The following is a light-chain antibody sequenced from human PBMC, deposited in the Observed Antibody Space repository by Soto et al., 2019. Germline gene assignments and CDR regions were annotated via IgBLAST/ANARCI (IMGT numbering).Light chain of an antibody. J-gene: IGKJ2*01. CDR1: QSVYSS. Sequence: EVEMTQSPATLSVSPGESATLSCRASQSVYSSLAWYQQKPGQAPRLLIYGASTRATGIPARFSGSGSGTEFTLTISSLQSEDLAVYFCQHYNNWPYTFGQGTKLEIK. CDR3: QHYNNWPYT. CDR2: GAS. V-gene: IGKV3-15*01.